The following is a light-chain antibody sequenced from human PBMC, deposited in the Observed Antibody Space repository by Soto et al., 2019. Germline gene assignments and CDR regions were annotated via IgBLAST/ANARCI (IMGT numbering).Light chain of an antibody. J-gene: IGKJ4*01. CDR1: QDINSY. CDR2: TAS. Sequence: DTQLSRFPSYLSASVGARVTITCRASQDINSYLAWYQQKAGKAPKLLIHTASTLQSGVPSTFSGSGSGTEFTLTISSLQPEDVATYYCQRRHSYPVTFGGGTKVDI. V-gene: IGKV1-9*01. CDR3: QRRHSYPVT.